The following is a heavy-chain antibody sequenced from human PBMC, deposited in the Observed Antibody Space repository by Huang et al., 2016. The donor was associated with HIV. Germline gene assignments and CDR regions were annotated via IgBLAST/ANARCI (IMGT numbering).Heavy chain of an antibody. Sequence: QVQLQQWGAGLLKPSETLSLTCAVYGGSFSGYYWNWIRQPPGKGLEWIGEINHSGSTNSHPSLQSRVTMSVDTSKNQFFLKLNSVTAADTTVYYCARGRLNSNSRYNDWFDPWGQGTLVTVSS. J-gene: IGHJ5*02. CDR3: ARGRLNSNSRYNDWFDP. D-gene: IGHD6-13*01. CDR2: INHSGST. CDR1: GGSFSGYY. V-gene: IGHV4-34*01.